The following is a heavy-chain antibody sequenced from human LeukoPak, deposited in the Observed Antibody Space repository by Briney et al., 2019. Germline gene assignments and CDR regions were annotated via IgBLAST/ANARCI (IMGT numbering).Heavy chain of an antibody. D-gene: IGHD3-3*01. CDR1: GYTFTGYY. CDR3: ATDLTIRGGIDY. CDR2: IKTNWGGT. V-gene: IGHV1-2*02. Sequence: VSVKVSCKASGYTFTGYYMHWVRQAPGQGLEWMGWIKTNWGGTTYAQKSQGRVTMTRDTSIRTAYLELTRLRSDDTAVYYCATDLTIRGGIDYWGQGTLVTSST. J-gene: IGHJ4*02.